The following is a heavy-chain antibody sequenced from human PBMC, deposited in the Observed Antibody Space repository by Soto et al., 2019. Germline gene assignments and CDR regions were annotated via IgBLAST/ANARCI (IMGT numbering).Heavy chain of an antibody. Sequence: ASVKVSCKASGYTFTSYYMHWVRQAPGQGLEWMGIINPSGGSTSYAQKFQGRVTMTRDMSTSTAYMELSSLRSEDTAVYYCGGGYRSFDIWGQGTMVTVSS. CDR2: INPSGGST. CDR3: GGGYRSFDI. D-gene: IGHD3-22*01. V-gene: IGHV1-46*01. J-gene: IGHJ3*02. CDR1: GYTFTSYY.